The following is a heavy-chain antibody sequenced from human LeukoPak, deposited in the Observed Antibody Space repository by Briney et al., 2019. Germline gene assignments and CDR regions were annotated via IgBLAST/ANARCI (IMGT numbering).Heavy chain of an antibody. CDR2: INHRGST. CDR3: ARVFADIVVVVAATSYYYYMDV. J-gene: IGHJ6*03. D-gene: IGHD2-15*01. CDR1: GGSFSGYY. V-gene: IGHV4-34*01. Sequence: WETLSLTCSVYGGSFSGYYWSWIRQPPGKGLEWIGEINHRGSTNNNPSLKCQVTISVGTSKNQFSLKLSSVTAADTAVYYYARVFADIVVVVAATSYYYYMDVWGKGTTVTVSS.